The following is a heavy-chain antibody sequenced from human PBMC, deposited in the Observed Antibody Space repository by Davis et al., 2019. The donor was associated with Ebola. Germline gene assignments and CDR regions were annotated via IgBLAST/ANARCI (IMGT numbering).Heavy chain of an antibody. V-gene: IGHV3-7*01. CDR2: IKEDGSEK. CDR1: GFTFSTYW. Sequence: GESLKISCAASGFTFSTYWMSWVRQAPGKGLEWVANIKEDGSEKYYVDSVKGRFTISRDNSKNTLYLQMNSLRAEDTAVYYCARDRGIVVSAVCLDYWGQGTLVTVSS. J-gene: IGHJ4*02. CDR3: ARDRGIVVSAVCLDY. D-gene: IGHD2-15*01.